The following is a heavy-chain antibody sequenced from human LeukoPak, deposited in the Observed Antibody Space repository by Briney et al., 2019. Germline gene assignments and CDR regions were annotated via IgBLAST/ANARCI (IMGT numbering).Heavy chain of an antibody. Sequence: KTGGSLRLSCAASGFTFISYSMNWVRQAPGKGLEWVSSISSDSSYIFYADSVKGRFTISRDNAKNSLYLQMNSLRAEDTAVYYCAKDWTAVAQENWFDPWGQGTLVTVSS. J-gene: IGHJ5*02. V-gene: IGHV3-21*04. CDR3: AKDWTAVAQENWFDP. CDR2: ISSDSSYI. D-gene: IGHD6-19*01. CDR1: GFTFISYS.